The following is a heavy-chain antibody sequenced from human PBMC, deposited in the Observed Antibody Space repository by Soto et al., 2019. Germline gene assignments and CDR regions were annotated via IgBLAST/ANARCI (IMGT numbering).Heavy chain of an antibody. CDR1: GFTFSSYA. Sequence: SLRLSCAASGFTFSSYAMHWVRQAPGKGLEWVAVISYDGRNKYYEDSVKGRFTISRDNSKNTLYLQINSQKAEDTAVYYCARVRNPVQLLLDFDYWGQGTLVTVSS. J-gene: IGHJ4*02. CDR2: ISYDGRNK. V-gene: IGHV3-30*04. CDR3: ARVRNPVQLLLDFDY. D-gene: IGHD1-1*01.